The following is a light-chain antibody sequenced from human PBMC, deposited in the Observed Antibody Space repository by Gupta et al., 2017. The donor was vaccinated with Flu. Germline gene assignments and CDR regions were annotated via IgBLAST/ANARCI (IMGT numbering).Light chain of an antibody. CDR1: SSNIGSNT. V-gene: IGLV1-44*01. J-gene: IGLJ3*02. CDR2: GND. CDR3: AAWDDSMNGWV. Sequence: RVTISCSGSSSNIGSNTVNWYQQLTGTATNPLIYGNDKRRSGVPDRFSGSKSGPSASLAISGLQSEDEADYYCAAWDDSMNGWVFGGGTKLTV.